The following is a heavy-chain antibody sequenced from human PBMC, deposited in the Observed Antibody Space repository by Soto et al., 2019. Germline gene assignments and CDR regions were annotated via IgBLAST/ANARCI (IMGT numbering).Heavy chain of an antibody. Sequence: GGSLRLSCAASGFTFSSYAMSWVRQAPGKGLERVSDISGSGGSTYYADSVKGLFTISRDNSKNTLYLQMNSLRAEDTAVYYCAKETYSSSWYFYYYGMDVWGQGTTVTVSS. D-gene: IGHD6-13*01. J-gene: IGHJ6*02. CDR1: GFTFSSYA. CDR2: ISGSGGST. CDR3: AKETYSSSWYFYYYGMDV. V-gene: IGHV3-23*01.